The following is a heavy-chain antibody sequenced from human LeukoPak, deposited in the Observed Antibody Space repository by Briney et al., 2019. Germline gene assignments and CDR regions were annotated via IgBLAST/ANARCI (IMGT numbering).Heavy chain of an antibody. Sequence: ASVKVSCKASGYTFTSSGISWVRQAPGQGLEWMGWISAYNGNTNYAQKPQGRVTMTTDTSTSTAYMELRSLRSDDTAVYYCARVGYSNGWYESGWFVPWGQGTLVTVSS. CDR2: ISAYNGNT. J-gene: IGHJ5*02. V-gene: IGHV1-18*01. D-gene: IGHD6-19*01. CDR3: ARVGYSNGWYESGWFVP. CDR1: GYTFTSSG.